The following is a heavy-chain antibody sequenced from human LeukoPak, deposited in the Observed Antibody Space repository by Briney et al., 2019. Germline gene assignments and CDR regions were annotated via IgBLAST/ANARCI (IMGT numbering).Heavy chain of an antibody. D-gene: IGHD3-22*01. Sequence: PGGSLRLSCAPSGFTFSSYSMSGVRPAPGKGLECVSYICSSSSTIYSADHRKGRFNNSRDNAQNSLYLQMYNLRDEHTAVYFCAGDQVPAAAMYYYDSSGYRLVAVDYWGQGTLVTVSS. J-gene: IGHJ4*02. V-gene: IGHV3-48*02. CDR1: GFTFSSYS. CDR3: AGDQVPAAAMYYYDSSGYRLVAVDY. CDR2: ICSSSSTI.